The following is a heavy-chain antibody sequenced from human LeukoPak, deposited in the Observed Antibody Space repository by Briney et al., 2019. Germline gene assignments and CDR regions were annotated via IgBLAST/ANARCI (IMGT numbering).Heavy chain of an antibody. CDR1: KFTFSIYA. D-gene: IGHD3-10*01. CDR2: ITSAGGTT. CDR3: AKDRPNYYGTDGHYYRRDGDS. V-gene: IGHV3-23*01. J-gene: IGHJ5*01. Sequence: PGGSLRLSCAASKFTFSIYAMSWVRQAPGKGLEWVSSITSAGGTTWYAGSVKGRFTISRDNSKNTVYLQMNSLRVEDTAVYYCAKDRPNYYGTDGHYYRRDGDSWGQGTLVTVSP.